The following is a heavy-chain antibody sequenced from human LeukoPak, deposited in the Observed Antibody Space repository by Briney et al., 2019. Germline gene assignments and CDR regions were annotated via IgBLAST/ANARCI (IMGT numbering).Heavy chain of an antibody. CDR2: IDTSGTT. J-gene: IGHJ4*02. CDR1: GGSISSSSYY. CDR3: ARDAKYYYGSRTFFFYEY. D-gene: IGHD3-10*01. Sequence: SETLSLTCTVSGGSISSSSYYWGWIRQPAGKGLEWIGHIDTSGTTNYNPSLKSRVTMSTDTSKNQFSLKLSSVTAADTAIYYCARDAKYYYGSRTFFFYEYWGQGTLLTVSS. V-gene: IGHV4-61*09.